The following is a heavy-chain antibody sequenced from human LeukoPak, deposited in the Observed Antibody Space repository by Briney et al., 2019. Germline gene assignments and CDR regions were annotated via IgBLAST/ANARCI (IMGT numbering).Heavy chain of an antibody. J-gene: IGHJ3*02. D-gene: IGHD6-19*01. CDR1: GFTFDDYA. V-gene: IGHV3-9*01. CDR3: AKGSSGWSTDAFDI. CDR2: INWNTNSI. Sequence: PGGSLRLSCAASGFTFDDYAMPWVRQAPGKGLEWVSGINWNTNSIKYAVSVKGRFTISRDNAKNSLYLQMNSLRAEDTAFYYCAKGSSGWSTDAFDIWGQGTMVTVSS.